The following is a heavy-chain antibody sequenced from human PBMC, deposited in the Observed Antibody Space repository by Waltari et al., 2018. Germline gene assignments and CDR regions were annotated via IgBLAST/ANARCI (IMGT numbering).Heavy chain of an antibody. CDR3: VKDTGTGDY. CDR1: GFTFSYYG. V-gene: IGHV3-30*02. D-gene: IGHD2-8*02. J-gene: IGHJ4*02. CDR2: ISKDGSNQ. Sequence: QVQLVESGGGVVQPGGSLRLSCEASGFTFSYYGMHWVRQAPGKGVGWVAFISKDGSNQYYAESVRGRFTISRDNSKSTLYLQVNSLRVEDTAVYYCVKDTGTGDYWGQGTLVTVSS.